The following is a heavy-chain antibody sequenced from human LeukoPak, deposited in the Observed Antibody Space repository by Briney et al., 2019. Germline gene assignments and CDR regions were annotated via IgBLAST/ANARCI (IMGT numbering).Heavy chain of an antibody. CDR3: ARAPVTPEYYFDY. V-gene: IGHV3-21*01. D-gene: IGHD2-21*02. Sequence: AGGSLRLSCAASGFTFTSYAMNWVRQAPGKGLEWVSSISSGSGYIYYADSLKGRFTISRDNAKNSLYLQMNSLRAEDTAVYYCARAPVTPEYYFDYWAQGTLVSVSS. J-gene: IGHJ4*02. CDR1: GFTFTSYA. CDR2: ISSGSGYI.